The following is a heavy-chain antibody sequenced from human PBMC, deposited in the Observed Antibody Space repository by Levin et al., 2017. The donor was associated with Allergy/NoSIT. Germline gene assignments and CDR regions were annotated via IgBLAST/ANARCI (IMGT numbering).Heavy chain of an antibody. CDR2: ISGSGGST. D-gene: IGHD6-19*01. Sequence: LSLTCAASGFTFSSYAMSWVRQAPGKGLEWVSAISGSGGSTYYADSVKGRFTISRDNSKNTLYLQMNSLRAEDTAVYYCAKDPYSSGLDAFDIWGQGTMVTVSS. CDR3: AKDPYSSGLDAFDI. V-gene: IGHV3-23*01. J-gene: IGHJ3*02. CDR1: GFTFSSYA.